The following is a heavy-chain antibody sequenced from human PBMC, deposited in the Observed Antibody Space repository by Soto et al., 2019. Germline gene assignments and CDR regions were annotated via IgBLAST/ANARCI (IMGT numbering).Heavy chain of an antibody. V-gene: IGHV4-31*03. CDR2: IYYSGSP. D-gene: IGHD5-12*01. CDR1: GGSISSGGYY. Sequence: QVQLQESGPGLVKPSQTLSLTCTVSGGSISSGGYYWSWIRQHPGKGLEWIGYIYYSGSPYYNPSLKSRVTTSVDTSKNQFSLKLSSVTAADTAVYYCARDPYSGKGYFDYWGQGTLVTVSS. CDR3: ARDPYSGKGYFDY. J-gene: IGHJ4*02.